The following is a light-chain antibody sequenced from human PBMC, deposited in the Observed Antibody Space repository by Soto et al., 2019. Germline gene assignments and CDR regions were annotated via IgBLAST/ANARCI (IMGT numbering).Light chain of an antibody. Sequence: ETVMTQSPATLSVSPGERATLSCRASQSVYSSLAWYQQKHGQAPRLLIYGASSRATGIPARFSGSGSGTEFNLTISSLQSEDFAVYFCQQYDDWLRLTFGGGTKVDIK. CDR3: QQYDDWLRLT. V-gene: IGKV3D-15*01. CDR2: GAS. J-gene: IGKJ4*01. CDR1: QSVYSS.